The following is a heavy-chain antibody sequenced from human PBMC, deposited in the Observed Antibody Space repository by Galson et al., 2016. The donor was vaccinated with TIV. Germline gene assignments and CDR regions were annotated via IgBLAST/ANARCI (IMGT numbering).Heavy chain of an antibody. CDR3: AVDRNTAFDTYPFYYGMAD. CDR2: IDPSGGGT. V-gene: IGHV1-46*01. D-gene: IGHD5-18*01. CDR1: GYTFTTYY. J-gene: IGHJ6*02. Sequence: SVKVSCKASGYTFTTYYIHWVRHAPGQGLEWMGVIDPSGGGTTYAQKFQARVTMTRDTSTSTVYMGLSSLKSEDTAVYYCAVDRNTAFDTYPFYYGMADWGQGTTVIVSS.